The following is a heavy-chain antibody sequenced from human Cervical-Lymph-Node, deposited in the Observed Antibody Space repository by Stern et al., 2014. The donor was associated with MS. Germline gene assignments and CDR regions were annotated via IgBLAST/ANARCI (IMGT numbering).Heavy chain of an antibody. CDR1: GYSFTNYW. J-gene: IGHJ6*02. V-gene: IGHV5-51*01. D-gene: IGHD6-19*01. CDR2: IYPGDSDT. CDR3: ARLWYNSGSYHYYGMDV. Sequence: VQLVQSGAEVKKPGESLKISCKGSGYSFTNYWIGWVRQMPGKGLEWMGIIYPGDSDTRYSPSFQGQVTISADRSISTAYLQWSSLKASDTAMYYCARLWYNSGSYHYYGMDVWGQGTTVTVSS.